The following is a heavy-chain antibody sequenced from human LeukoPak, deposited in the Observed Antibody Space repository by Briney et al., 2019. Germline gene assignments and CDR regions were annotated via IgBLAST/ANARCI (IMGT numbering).Heavy chain of an antibody. CDR1: GGSFSGYY. Sequence: PSETLSLTCAVYGGSFSGYYWSWIRQPPGKGLEWIGEINHSGSTNYNPSLKSRVTISVDTSKNQFSLKLSSVTAADTAVYYCASVYDSSGYYPFWDQGTLVTVSS. J-gene: IGHJ4*02. V-gene: IGHV4-34*01. CDR3: ASVYDSSGYYPF. D-gene: IGHD3-22*01. CDR2: INHSGST.